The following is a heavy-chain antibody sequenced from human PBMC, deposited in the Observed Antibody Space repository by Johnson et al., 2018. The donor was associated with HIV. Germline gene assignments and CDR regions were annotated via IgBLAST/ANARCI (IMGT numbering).Heavy chain of an antibody. Sequence: EVQLVESGGGVVRPGGSLRLSCAASGFTFDDYGMSWVRQAPGKGLELVSGINWHGGSTGYADSVKGRLTISRDNAKNSLYLQMNSLRAEDTALYYCARAYSSSDSSDAFDIWGQGTMVTVSS. CDR1: GFTFDDYG. V-gene: IGHV3-20*04. D-gene: IGHD6-6*01. CDR3: ARAYSSSDSSDAFDI. CDR2: INWHGGST. J-gene: IGHJ3*02.